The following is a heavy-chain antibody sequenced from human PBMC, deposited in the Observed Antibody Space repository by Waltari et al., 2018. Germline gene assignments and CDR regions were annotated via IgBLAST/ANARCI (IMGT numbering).Heavy chain of an antibody. D-gene: IGHD4-17*01. CDR3: AKDGDYSLPGYDAFDV. V-gene: IGHV3-30*02. J-gene: IGHJ3*01. CDR2: ISSDGNKI. Sequence: QVYLVESGGGVVQPGGSLEISCLASGLTFSKFGMHWVRQSPGKGLEWVAFISSDGNKIFDADSVKGRFTISRDNRNNILYLQLNSLRPEDTATYYCAKDGDYSLPGYDAFDVWGQGTVVTVSS. CDR1: GLTFSKFG.